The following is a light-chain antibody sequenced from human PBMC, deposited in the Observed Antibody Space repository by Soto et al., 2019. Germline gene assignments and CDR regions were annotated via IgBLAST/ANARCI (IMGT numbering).Light chain of an antibody. Sequence: DIPMTQSPSTLSASVGDRVTITCRASQSISSWLAWYQQKPGKAPKLLIYKASTVESGVPSRFSGSGSGTEFTLTISSLQPDDFATYYCQQSFTFGPGTKVDIK. J-gene: IGKJ3*01. CDR1: QSISSW. V-gene: IGKV1-5*03. CDR2: KAS. CDR3: QQSFT.